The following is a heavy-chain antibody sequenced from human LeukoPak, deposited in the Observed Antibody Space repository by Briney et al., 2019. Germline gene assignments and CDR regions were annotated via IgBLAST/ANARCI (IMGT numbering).Heavy chain of an antibody. Sequence: PGGPLRLSCAVSGFTFRSYAMHGGGQPPGKGREGGSSIIARSSYIYYADPVKGRSTISRDNAKNSLYLQMNSLRADDTAVYFCARQTAAAVHYWGQGTLVTVSS. CDR3: ARQTAAAVHY. V-gene: IGHV3-21*01. CDR1: GFTFRSYA. D-gene: IGHD6-13*01. CDR2: IIARSSYI. J-gene: IGHJ4*02.